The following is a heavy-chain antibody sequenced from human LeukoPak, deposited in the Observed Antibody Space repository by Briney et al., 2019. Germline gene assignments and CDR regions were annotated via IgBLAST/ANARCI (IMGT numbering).Heavy chain of an antibody. J-gene: IGHJ3*02. CDR1: GFTFSNYG. V-gene: IGHV3-33*01. CDR3: AREGEGYYDAFDI. D-gene: IGHD3-16*01. Sequence: PGRSLRLSCTASGFTFSNYGMHWVRQAPGQGLEWVAIIWFDGSNKYYADSVKGRFTISRDNSKNTLYLQMNSLRAEDTAVYYCAREGEGYYDAFDIWGQGTMVTVSS. CDR2: IWFDGSNK.